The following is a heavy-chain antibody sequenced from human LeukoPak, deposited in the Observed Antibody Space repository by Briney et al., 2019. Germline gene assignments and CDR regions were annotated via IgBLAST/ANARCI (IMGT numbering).Heavy chain of an antibody. D-gene: IGHD6-13*01. V-gene: IGHV1-69*13. J-gene: IGHJ4*02. Sequence: SVKVSCKASGGTFISYAISWVRQAPGQGLERMGGIIPIFGTANYAQKFQGRVTITADESTSTAYMELSSLRSEDTAVYYCARSLIAAAVDYFDYWGQGTLVTVSS. CDR2: IIPIFGTA. CDR3: ARSLIAAAVDYFDY. CDR1: GGTFISYA.